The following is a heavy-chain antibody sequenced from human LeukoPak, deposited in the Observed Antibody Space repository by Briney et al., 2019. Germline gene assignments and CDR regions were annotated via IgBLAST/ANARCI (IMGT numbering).Heavy chain of an antibody. CDR3: ARDGYYYDSSGYGLDY. Sequence: SETLSLTCTVSGGSISSYYWSWIRQPAGRGLEWIGRIYTSGSTNYNPSLKSRVTMSVDTSKNQFSLKLSSVTAADTAVYYCARDGYYYDSSGYGLDYWGQGTLVTVSS. CDR2: IYTSGST. V-gene: IGHV4-4*07. D-gene: IGHD3-22*01. J-gene: IGHJ4*02. CDR1: GGSISSYY.